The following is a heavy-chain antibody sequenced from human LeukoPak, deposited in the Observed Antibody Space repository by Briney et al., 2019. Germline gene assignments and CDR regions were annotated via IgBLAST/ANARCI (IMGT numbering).Heavy chain of an antibody. CDR2: IYYSGST. J-gene: IGHJ5*02. CDR3: ARTAGYSSSWFKNWFDP. CDR1: GGSFSGYY. Sequence: PSETLSLTCAVYGGSFSGYYWSWIRQHPGKGLEWIGYIYYSGSTYYNPSLKSRVTISVDTSKNQFSLKLSSVTAADTAVYYCARTAGYSSSWFKNWFDPWGQGTLVTVSS. D-gene: IGHD6-13*01. V-gene: IGHV4-31*11.